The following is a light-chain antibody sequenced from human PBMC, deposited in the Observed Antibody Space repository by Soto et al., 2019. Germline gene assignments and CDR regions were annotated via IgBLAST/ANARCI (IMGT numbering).Light chain of an antibody. J-gene: IGLJ3*02. CDR1: SSDVGGYNY. CDR3: SSYAGRTNVV. V-gene: IGLV2-8*01. CDR2: EVS. Sequence: QSVLTQPPSASGSPGQSVTISCTGTSSDVGGYNYVSWYQQHPGKAPKLMIYEVSKRPSGVPDRFSGSKSGNTGSQTVSGLQAEDEADYYCSSYAGRTNVVFGGGTKLTVL.